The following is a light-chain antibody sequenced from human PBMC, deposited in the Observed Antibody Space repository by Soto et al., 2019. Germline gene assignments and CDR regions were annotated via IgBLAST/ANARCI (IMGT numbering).Light chain of an antibody. V-gene: IGKV1-39*01. CDR2: AAS. J-gene: IGKJ2*01. Sequence: DIQMTQSPSSLSASVGDRVTITCRASQSISRYLNWYQQKLGKAPKLLIYAASSLQSGVPSRFSGSGSGTDFTVTISSLQPEDFSTYYCQQSFSTPYTFGPGTNLEIK. CDR3: QQSFSTPYT. CDR1: QSISRY.